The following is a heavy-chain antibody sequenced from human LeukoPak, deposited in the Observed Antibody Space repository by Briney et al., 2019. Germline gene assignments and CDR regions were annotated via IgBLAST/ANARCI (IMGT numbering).Heavy chain of an antibody. D-gene: IGHD6-13*01. Sequence: SVKVSCKASGYTFTSYDINWVRQATGQGLEWMGRIIPIFGTANYAQKFQGRVTITTDESTSTAYMELSSLRSEDTAVYYCARDPIRIAAPDYWGQGTLVTVSS. J-gene: IGHJ4*02. CDR2: IIPIFGTA. V-gene: IGHV1-69*05. CDR3: ARDPIRIAAPDY. CDR1: GYTFTSYD.